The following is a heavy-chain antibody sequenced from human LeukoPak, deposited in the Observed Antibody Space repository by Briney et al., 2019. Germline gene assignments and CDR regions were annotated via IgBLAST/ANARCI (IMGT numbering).Heavy chain of an antibody. D-gene: IGHD2-2*01. J-gene: IGHJ3*02. Sequence: PSETLSLTCAVYGGSFSGYYWIWFRQPPAKGLEWIGEIIHSGSTNYNPSLKSRVTISVDTSKNQFSLKLNSVTGADRAVYYCARRYCGSTICYLGAFDIWGQGTMVTVSS. CDR3: ARRYCGSTICYLGAFDI. CDR2: IIHSGST. V-gene: IGHV4-34*12. CDR1: GGSFSGYY.